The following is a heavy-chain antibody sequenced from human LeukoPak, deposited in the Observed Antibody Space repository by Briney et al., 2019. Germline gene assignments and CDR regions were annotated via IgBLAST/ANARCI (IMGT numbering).Heavy chain of an antibody. D-gene: IGHD5-18*01. CDR1: GYAFTDYY. CDR2: IVPKSGVT. V-gene: IGHV1-2*02. CDR3: ATGGAYTYGFQNH. Sequence: GALVKVSCKASGYAFTDYYMHWVRQAPGQGLEWMGWIVPKSGVTNYAQRFQGSVTMTRDTSISTAYMELSRLTSDDTAVYYCATGGAYTYGFQNHWGQGTLVTVSS. J-gene: IGHJ5*02.